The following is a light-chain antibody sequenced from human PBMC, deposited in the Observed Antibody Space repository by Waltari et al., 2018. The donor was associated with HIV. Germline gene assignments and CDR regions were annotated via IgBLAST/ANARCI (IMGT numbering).Light chain of an antibody. CDR1: QSVNSY. CDR2: DAS. V-gene: IGKV3-11*01. J-gene: IGKJ1*01. Sequence: EIAFPQSPASLCLSPAGRVTLSCRASQSVNSYLAWYQQKPGQAPRLLIYDASNRATGIPARFSGSGSGTDFTLTISSLEPEDFAVYYCQQRSNWPPWTFGQGTKVEIK. CDR3: QQRSNWPPWT.